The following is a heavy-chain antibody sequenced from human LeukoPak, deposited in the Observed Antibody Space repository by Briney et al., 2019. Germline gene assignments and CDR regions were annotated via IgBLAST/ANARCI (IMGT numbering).Heavy chain of an antibody. CDR2: INSDSSHI. CDR3: AKESFSSGGYYFDY. Sequence: GGSLRLSCAASGFTFSSCSMNWVRQAPGKGLEWVSSINSDSSHIYYADSVKGRFTISRDNSRNTLYLQINSLRADDTALYYCAKESFSSGGYYFDYWGQGTLVTVSS. J-gene: IGHJ4*02. V-gene: IGHV3-21*04. CDR1: GFTFSSCS. D-gene: IGHD6-19*01.